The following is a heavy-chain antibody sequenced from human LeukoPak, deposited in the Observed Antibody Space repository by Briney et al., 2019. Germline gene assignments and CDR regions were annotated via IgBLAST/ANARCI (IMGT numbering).Heavy chain of an antibody. CDR2: IYYSGST. CDR3: ARHLIAVAGTGSVFDI. CDR1: GGSISSSYYY. D-gene: IGHD6-19*01. V-gene: IGHV4-39*01. Sequence: SETLSLTCTVSGGSISSSYYYWGWIRQPPGKGLEWIGSIYYSGSTYYNPSLRSRVTISVNTSKNQFSLKLSSVTAADTAVYYCARHLIAVAGTGSVFDIWGQGTTVTVSS. J-gene: IGHJ3*02.